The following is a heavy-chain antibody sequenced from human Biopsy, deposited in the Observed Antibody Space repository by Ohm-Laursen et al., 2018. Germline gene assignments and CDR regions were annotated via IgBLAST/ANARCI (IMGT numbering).Heavy chain of an antibody. Sequence: SLRLSCAAPGFTFSTYWMTWVRQAPGKGLEWVANRKRDGSQSNQADSVKGRFTISRDNAKNSLYLQMNSLRAEDTAVYYCTRDTTYYAGTTYYDALDVWGQGTTVAVSS. CDR1: GFTFSTYW. D-gene: IGHD2/OR15-2a*01. V-gene: IGHV3-7*01. J-gene: IGHJ3*01. CDR3: TRDTTYYAGTTYYDALDV. CDR2: RKRDGSQS.